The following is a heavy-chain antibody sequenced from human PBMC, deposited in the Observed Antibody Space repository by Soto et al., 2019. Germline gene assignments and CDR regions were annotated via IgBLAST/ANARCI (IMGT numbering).Heavy chain of an antibody. CDR3: AKEIAVAGDLDY. CDR2: VSSDGRTT. D-gene: IGHD6-19*01. V-gene: IGHV3-30*18. J-gene: IGHJ4*01. Sequence: VQLLESGGGLVQPGGSLRLSCAASGFTFRSYGIHWVRQAPGKGLEWVAVVSSDGRTTYYADSVKGRFTISRDNSKNTLYLQMDSLRPEDTAVYYCAKEIAVAGDLDYWGHGTLVTVSS. CDR1: GFTFRSYG.